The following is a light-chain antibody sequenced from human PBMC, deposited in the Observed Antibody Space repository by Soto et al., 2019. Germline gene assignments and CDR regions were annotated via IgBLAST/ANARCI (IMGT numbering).Light chain of an antibody. J-gene: IGKJ5*01. Sequence: QSPATLSLSPGERATLSCRASQSVSSYLAWYQQKPGQAPRLLIYDASNRATGIPARFSGSGSGTDFTLTISSLEPEDFAVYYCQQRSNWPPYTFGQGTRLEI. CDR1: QSVSSY. CDR3: QQRSNWPPYT. V-gene: IGKV3-11*01. CDR2: DAS.